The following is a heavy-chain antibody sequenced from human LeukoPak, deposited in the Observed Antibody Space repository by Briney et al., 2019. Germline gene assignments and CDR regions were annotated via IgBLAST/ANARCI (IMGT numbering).Heavy chain of an antibody. CDR2: INHSGST. V-gene: IGHV4-39*07. CDR1: GGSISSGGYY. J-gene: IGHJ5*02. CDR3: ARGLRYGSGRINWFDP. Sequence: SETLSLTCTVSGGSISSGGYYWSWIRQPPGKGLEWIGEINHSGSTNYNPSLKSRVTISVDTSKNQFSLKLSSVTAADTAVYYCARGLRYGSGRINWFDPWGQGTLVTVSS. D-gene: IGHD3-10*01.